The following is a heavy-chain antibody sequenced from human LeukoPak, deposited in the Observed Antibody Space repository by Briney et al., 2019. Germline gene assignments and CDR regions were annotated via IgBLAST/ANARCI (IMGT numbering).Heavy chain of an antibody. CDR2: ISSSSSTI. CDR1: GFTFSSYS. J-gene: IGHJ1*01. CDR3: AKXEGYYYDSGGYYVEYFQH. D-gene: IGHD3-22*01. Sequence: GGSLRLSCAASGFTFSSYSMNWVRQAPGKGLEWVSYISSSSSTIYYADSVKGRFTFSRDNSKNTLYLQMNSLRAEDTAVYYCAKXEGYYYDSGGYYVEYFQHWGQGTLVTVSS. V-gene: IGHV3-48*01.